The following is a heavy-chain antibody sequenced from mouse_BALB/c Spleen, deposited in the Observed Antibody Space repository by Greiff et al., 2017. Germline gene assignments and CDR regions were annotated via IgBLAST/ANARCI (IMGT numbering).Heavy chain of an antibody. D-gene: IGHD1-1*01. Sequence: EVKLVESGPSLVKPSQTLSLTCSVTGDSITSGYWNWIRKFPGNKLEYMGYTSYSGSTYYNPSLKSRISITRDTSKNQYYLQLNSVTTEDTATYYCAVNYGSSHSYWYFDVWGAGTTVTVSS. CDR1: GDSITSGY. J-gene: IGHJ1*01. CDR3: AVNYGSSHSYWYFDV. CDR2: TSYSGST. V-gene: IGHV3-8*02.